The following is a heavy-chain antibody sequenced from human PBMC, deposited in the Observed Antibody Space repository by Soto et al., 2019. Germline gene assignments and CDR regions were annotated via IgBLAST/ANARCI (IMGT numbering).Heavy chain of an antibody. V-gene: IGHV1-18*01. Sequence: GASVKVSCKASGYTFTSYGISWGRQAPGQGLEWMGRISTYNGNTNYAQKLQGRVTMTTDTSTSTAYMELSSLRSDFTSVYFFARDYGFLSCSLSFDYWGQGTLVTVSS. J-gene: IGHJ4*02. CDR2: ISTYNGNT. D-gene: IGHD3-3*01. CDR1: GYTFTSYG. CDR3: ARDYGFLSCSLSFDY.